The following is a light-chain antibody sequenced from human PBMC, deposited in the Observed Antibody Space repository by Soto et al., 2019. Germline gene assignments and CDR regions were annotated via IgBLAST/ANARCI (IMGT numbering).Light chain of an antibody. CDR3: QQSYITPWT. J-gene: IGKJ1*01. Sequence: DIQMTQSPSSLSASVGDRVTITCRASQSISNFLNWYRQKPGKAPNLLIFAASRLQSGVPSRVSGSGSGTDLTLTISSLQPEDFATYYCQQSYITPWTFGQGTKVEV. CDR1: QSISNF. CDR2: AAS. V-gene: IGKV1-39*01.